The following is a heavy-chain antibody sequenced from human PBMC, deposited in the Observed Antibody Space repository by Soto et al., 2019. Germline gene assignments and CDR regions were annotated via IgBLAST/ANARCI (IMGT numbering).Heavy chain of an antibody. CDR1: GFTFSSYS. D-gene: IGHD3-10*01. CDR2: ISSSSSYI. V-gene: IGHV3-21*01. J-gene: IGHJ6*03. CDR3: ARDPGFGEPYYYMDV. Sequence: EVQLVESGGGLVKPGGSLRLSCAASGFTFSSYSMNWVRQAPGKGLEWVSSISSSSSYIYYADSVKGRFTISRDNAKNSLYLQMNSLRAEDTAVYYCARDPGFGEPYYYMDVCGKGTTVTVSS.